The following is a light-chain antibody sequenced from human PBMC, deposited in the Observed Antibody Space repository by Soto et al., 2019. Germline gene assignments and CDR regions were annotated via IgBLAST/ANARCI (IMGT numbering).Light chain of an antibody. CDR2: DVS. CDR1: SSDIGNYNY. Sequence: QSVLTQPRSVSGSPGQSVTICCTGTSSDIGNYNYVSWYQQYPGKAPKLIIYDVSKRPSGIPDRFFGSKFGNTASLTISGLQAEDEADYYCCSYAGSFIFVFGTGTKVTVL. CDR3: CSYAGSFIFV. J-gene: IGLJ1*01. V-gene: IGLV2-11*01.